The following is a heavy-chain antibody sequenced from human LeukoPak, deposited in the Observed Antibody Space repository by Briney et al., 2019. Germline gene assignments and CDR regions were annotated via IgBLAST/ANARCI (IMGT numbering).Heavy chain of an antibody. CDR2: MNPNSGNT. CDR3: ARGVRYYYGSGNIN. D-gene: IGHD3-10*01. J-gene: IGHJ4*02. Sequence: ASVKVSCKASGYTFTSYDINWVRQATEQGLEWMGWMNPNSGNTGYAQKFQGRVTMTRNTSISTAYMELSSLRSEDTAVYYCARGVRYYYGSGNINWGQGTLVTVSS. V-gene: IGHV1-8*01. CDR1: GYTFTSYD.